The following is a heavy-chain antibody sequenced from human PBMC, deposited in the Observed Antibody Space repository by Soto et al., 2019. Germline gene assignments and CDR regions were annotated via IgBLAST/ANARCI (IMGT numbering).Heavy chain of an antibody. D-gene: IGHD3-10*01. Sequence: EVQLVESGGGLVQPGGSLRLSCAASGFSISDCSMNWVRRAPGKGLEWISYISTNNDAIYYADSVKGRFTISRDNAKNSLYLQMNSLRAGDTALYYCASVLGSPPSGSYPSYWGQGTLVTVSS. CDR2: ISTNNDAI. CDR3: ASVLGSPPSGSYPSY. CDR1: GFSISDCS. J-gene: IGHJ4*02. V-gene: IGHV3-48*01.